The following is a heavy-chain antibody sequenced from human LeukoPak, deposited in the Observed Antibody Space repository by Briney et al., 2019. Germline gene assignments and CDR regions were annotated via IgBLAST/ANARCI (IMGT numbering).Heavy chain of an antibody. D-gene: IGHD2-2*01. V-gene: IGHV3-74*01. Sequence: PGGSLRLSCVASGFSFSDHWMHWVRQAPGKGLIWVSRINQDGTTTYYADSVKGRFTISRDNSKNTLYLQMNSLRAEDTAIYYCARTGYCSSTSCSAGFDPWGQGTLVTVSS. J-gene: IGHJ5*02. CDR3: ARTGYCSSTSCSAGFDP. CDR2: INQDGTTT. CDR1: GFSFSDHW.